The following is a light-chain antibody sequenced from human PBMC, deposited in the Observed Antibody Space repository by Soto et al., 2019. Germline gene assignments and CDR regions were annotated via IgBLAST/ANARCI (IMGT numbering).Light chain of an antibody. CDR3: ATWDDSLDAGV. CDR2: KTN. J-gene: IGLJ3*02. CDR1: SSNVENNF. V-gene: IGLV1-47*01. Sequence: QSVLTQPPSASGTPGQRVTISCSGGSSNVENNFVYWYQHLPGTAPKLVIYKTNQRPSGVPDRFSGSKSGTSASLAISGLRSEDEADYYCATWDDSLDAGVFGGGTKLTVL.